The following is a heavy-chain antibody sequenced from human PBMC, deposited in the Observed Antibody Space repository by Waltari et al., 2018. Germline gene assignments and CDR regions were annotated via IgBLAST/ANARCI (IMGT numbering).Heavy chain of an antibody. V-gene: IGHV1-2*06. Sequence: QVQLGQSGAEVKEPGASVKVSCKASGYTFTRHYIHWVRQAPGQGLEWMGRITPHAGGTYYSQKFQGRVTMTRDMSITTAYMEVSSLGSDDTAVYYCARDLVGSGWSIDYWGQGTLVTVSS. CDR2: ITPHAGGT. CDR3: ARDLVGSGWSIDY. D-gene: IGHD6-19*01. CDR1: GYTFTRHY. J-gene: IGHJ4*02.